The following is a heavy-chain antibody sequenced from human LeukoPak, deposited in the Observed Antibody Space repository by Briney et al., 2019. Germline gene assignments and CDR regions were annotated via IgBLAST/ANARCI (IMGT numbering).Heavy chain of an antibody. CDR1: GFSFSSYA. CDR3: AKVEYMRGFDY. D-gene: IGHD6-6*01. CDR2: ISDTGTST. V-gene: IGHV3-23*01. Sequence: GGSLRLSCAASGFSFSSYAMTWVRQAPGKGLEWVSDISDTGTSTHYADSVKGRFTISRDNSKKTLYLQMNSLRAEDTAIYYCAKVEYMRGFDYWGQGTLVTVSS. J-gene: IGHJ4*02.